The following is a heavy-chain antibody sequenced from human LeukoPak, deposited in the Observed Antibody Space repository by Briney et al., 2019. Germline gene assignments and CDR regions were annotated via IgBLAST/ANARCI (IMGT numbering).Heavy chain of an antibody. Sequence: SETLSLTCTVSGGSISSSSYYWGWIRQPPGKGREWIGSIYYSGSTYYNPSLKSRVTISVDTSKNQFSLKLSSVTAADTAVYYCARRVAARPAKIDYWGQGTLVTVSS. D-gene: IGHD6-6*01. CDR1: GGSISSSSYY. V-gene: IGHV4-39*01. CDR3: ARRVAARPAKIDY. J-gene: IGHJ4*02. CDR2: IYYSGST.